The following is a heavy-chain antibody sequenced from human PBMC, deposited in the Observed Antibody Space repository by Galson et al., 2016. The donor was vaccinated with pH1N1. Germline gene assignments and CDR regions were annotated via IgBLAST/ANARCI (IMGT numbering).Heavy chain of an antibody. CDR1: GGTFSSHA. V-gene: IGHV1-69*13. Sequence: SVKVSCKASGGTFSSHAISWVRQAPGQGLEWMGGIIGMFGTTNYAQKFQGRVTITADEFTSTAYRELNDLRSEDTAVYHCARGSGYSGTYGNAFDIWGQGTMVTVSS. CDR3: ARGSGYSGTYGNAFDI. CDR2: IIGMFGTT. D-gene: IGHD1-26*01. J-gene: IGHJ3*02.